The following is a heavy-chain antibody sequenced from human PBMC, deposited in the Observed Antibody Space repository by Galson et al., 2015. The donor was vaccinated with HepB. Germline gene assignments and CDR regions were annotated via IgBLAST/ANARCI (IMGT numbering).Heavy chain of an antibody. Sequence: PALVKPTPTLTLTCTFSGFSLSSNGVGVGWIHQPPGKALEWLALVYWNDDKRYRPSMKSRLTITKDTSKNQVVLTMTNMDPVDTATYYCAHRSGYSGGSYSGTVDYWGQGTLLTVSS. CDR3: AHRSGYSGGSYSGTVDY. CDR2: VYWNDDK. CDR1: GFSLSSNGVG. V-gene: IGHV2-5*01. D-gene: IGHD6-19*01. J-gene: IGHJ4*02.